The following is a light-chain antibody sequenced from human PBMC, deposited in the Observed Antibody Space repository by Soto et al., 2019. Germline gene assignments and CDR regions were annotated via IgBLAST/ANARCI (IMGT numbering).Light chain of an antibody. V-gene: IGKV1-5*03. Sequence: DIQRPPSPSTLSASVGYRVTITCRASQSISSWLAWYQPQPRQAPKLLIYKASSLESGVPSRFSGSGSGTEFTLTISSLQPDDFAPYYCHSKTFGHGTQLDIK. CDR1: QSISSW. CDR2: KAS. CDR3: HSKT. J-gene: IGKJ1*01.